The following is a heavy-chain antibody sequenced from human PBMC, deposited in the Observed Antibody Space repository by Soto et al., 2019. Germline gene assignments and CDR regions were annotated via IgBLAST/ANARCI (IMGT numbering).Heavy chain of an antibody. Sequence: GGSLRLSCTPSGFTIGDYAMSWFRQAPGKGLEWVGCIRSKAYGGTTEYAASVKGRFTISRDDSKSIAYLQMNSLKTEDTAVYYCTRFIGCSGGSCYSNYYYGMDVWGQGTTVTVSS. CDR3: TRFIGCSGGSCYSNYYYGMDV. V-gene: IGHV3-49*03. CDR1: GFTIGDYA. J-gene: IGHJ6*02. CDR2: IRSKAYGGTT. D-gene: IGHD2-15*01.